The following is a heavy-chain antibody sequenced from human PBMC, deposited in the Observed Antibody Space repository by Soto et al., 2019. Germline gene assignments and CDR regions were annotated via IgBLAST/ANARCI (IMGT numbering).Heavy chain of an antibody. D-gene: IGHD2-8*01. CDR1: RFSFSAYG. CDR3: VICRFWSGVSRHYFDV. V-gene: IGHV3-30*03. J-gene: IGHJ4*01. CDR2: ISFDGSHQ. Sequence: QVQLEVSGGGVVQPGRSLRLSCAASRFSFSAYGMHWVRQAPGKGLEWLAVISFDGSHQYYADSVKGRFTISRDNFMNTLYLQLDSLRADDTAISYCVICRFWSGVSRHYFDVSGHGALVTVSS.